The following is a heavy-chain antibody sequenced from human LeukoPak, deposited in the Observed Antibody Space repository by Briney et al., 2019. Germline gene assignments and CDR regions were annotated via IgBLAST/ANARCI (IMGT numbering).Heavy chain of an antibody. V-gene: IGHV3-21*01. J-gene: IGHJ4*02. D-gene: IGHD5-12*01. Sequence: GGSLRLSCAASGFTFSSYAMSWVRQAPGKGLEWVSSISSSSSHTYYVDSVKGRFTISRDNTMNSLYLQMNSLRAEDTAVYYCTREAPHGYSGYDSRDYWGQGTLVTVSS. CDR3: TREAPHGYSGYDSRDY. CDR1: GFTFSSYA. CDR2: ISSSSSHT.